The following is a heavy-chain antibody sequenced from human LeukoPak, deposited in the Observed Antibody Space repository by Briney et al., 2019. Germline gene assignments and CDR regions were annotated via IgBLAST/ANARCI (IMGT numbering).Heavy chain of an antibody. V-gene: IGHV1-69*05. CDR1: VGTFSSYA. CDR2: IIPIFDTA. D-gene: IGHD2-2*01. Sequence: ASVTVSCKASVGTFSSYAISWVRQAPRQGLEWMGRIIPIFDTANYAQKFQGRVTITTDESTSTAYMELSSLRSEDTAVYYCARDIVVVPAAYNWFDPWGQGTLVTVSS. J-gene: IGHJ5*02. CDR3: ARDIVVVPAAYNWFDP.